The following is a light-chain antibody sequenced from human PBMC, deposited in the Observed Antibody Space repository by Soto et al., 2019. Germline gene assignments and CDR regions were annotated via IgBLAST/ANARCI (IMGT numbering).Light chain of an antibody. CDR1: QAIFTF. V-gene: IGKV1-39*01. CDR3: QQGYRLPIT. CDR2: ATS. Sequence: DIPVTQSPSSLSASVGDRVTITCRSSQAIFTFLNWYQQKEGKAPRFLIYATSNLQSGVPSRFSGTGSGTEFTLTISSLQPEDFATYFCQQGYRLPITFGQGTRLDIK. J-gene: IGKJ5*01.